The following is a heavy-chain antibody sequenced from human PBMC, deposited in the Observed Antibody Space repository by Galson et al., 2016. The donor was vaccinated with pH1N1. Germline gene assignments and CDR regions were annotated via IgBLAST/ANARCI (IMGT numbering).Heavy chain of an antibody. Sequence: ETLSLTCSVSGGSMRSSDRYWAWVRQPPGKGLEWIGSVFHRGTTYYDLSLKSRVTISIDTSNKRFSLKVTSVSAADAAVYYCARGVAAASRFDLWGQGSLVAVSS. V-gene: IGHV4-39*02. J-gene: IGHJ5*02. CDR2: VFHRGTT. D-gene: IGHD6-13*01. CDR1: GGSMRSSDRY. CDR3: ARGVAAASRFDL.